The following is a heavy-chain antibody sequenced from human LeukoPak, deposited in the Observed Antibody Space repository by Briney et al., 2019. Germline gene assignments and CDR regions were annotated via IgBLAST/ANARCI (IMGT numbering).Heavy chain of an antibody. J-gene: IGHJ5*02. CDR2: ISASRRYI. CDR1: GFIFSNYD. D-gene: IGHD6-19*01. Sequence: GSLRLSCEASGFIFSNYDMRWVRQAPGKGLEWVSYISASRRYINYADSVKGRFTISRDNAKNALYLQMNSLRAEDTGIYFCANTVAGWDHDSWGQGTLVTVSS. V-gene: IGHV3-21*06. CDR3: ANTVAGWDHDS.